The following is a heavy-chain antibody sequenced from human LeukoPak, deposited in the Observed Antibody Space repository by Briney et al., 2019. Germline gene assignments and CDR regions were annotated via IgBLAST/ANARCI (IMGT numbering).Heavy chain of an antibody. CDR3: ATDRGWRTSGYYLYYFEY. CDR2: ISSSSNTI. V-gene: IGHV3-48*04. J-gene: IGHJ4*02. CDR1: GFTFSGYS. Sequence: GGSLRLSCAASGFTFSGYSMSWVRQAPGKGLEWVSYISSSSNTIYYADSVKGRFTISRDNTMNSLYLQMSSLRAEDTAVYYCATDRGWRTSGYYLYYFEYWGQGTLVTYSS. D-gene: IGHD3-3*01.